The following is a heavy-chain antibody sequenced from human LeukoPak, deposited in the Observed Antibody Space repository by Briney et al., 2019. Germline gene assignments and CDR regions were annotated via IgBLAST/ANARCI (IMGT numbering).Heavy chain of an antibody. CDR3: ARAGNVLRFLEWFKPTQYNWFDP. Sequence: ASVKVSCKASGYTFTSYGISWVRQAPGQGLGWMGWISGYNGNTNYAQNLQGRVTMTTDTSTSTAYMELRSLRSDDTAVYYCARAGNVLRFLEWFKPTQYNWFDPWGQGTLVTVSS. D-gene: IGHD3-3*01. J-gene: IGHJ5*02. V-gene: IGHV1-18*01. CDR1: GYTFTSYG. CDR2: ISGYNGNT.